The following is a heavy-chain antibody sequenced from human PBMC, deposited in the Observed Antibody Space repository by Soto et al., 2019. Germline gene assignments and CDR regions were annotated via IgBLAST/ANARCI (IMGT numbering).Heavy chain of an antibody. J-gene: IGHJ3*01. CDR1: GFSFSSYA. V-gene: IGHV3-64D*08. CDR3: VKQSAISIDYQGAFGV. D-gene: IGHD3-16*01. Sequence: GGPLGLSWSTSGFSFSSYAMHWVRQAPGKGLEYVSGTTSNGGRTSYADSMKGRITISRDNSKNTLYLQMSSLRTEDTAVYYCVKQSAISIDYQGAFGVRGQGTLVTV. CDR2: TTSNGGRT.